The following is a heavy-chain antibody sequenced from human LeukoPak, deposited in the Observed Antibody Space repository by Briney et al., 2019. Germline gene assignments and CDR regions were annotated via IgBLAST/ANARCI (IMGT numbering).Heavy chain of an antibody. Sequence: PSETLSLTCTVSGGSISSGSYYWSWIRQPAGKGLEWIGRIYTSGSTNYNPSLKSRVTISVDTSKNQFSLKLSSVTAADTAVYYCARVFHSGGQAYFYYMDVWGKGTTVTIFS. D-gene: IGHD3-10*01. V-gene: IGHV4-61*02. CDR3: ARVFHSGGQAYFYYMDV. J-gene: IGHJ6*03. CDR2: IYTSGST. CDR1: GGSISSGSYY.